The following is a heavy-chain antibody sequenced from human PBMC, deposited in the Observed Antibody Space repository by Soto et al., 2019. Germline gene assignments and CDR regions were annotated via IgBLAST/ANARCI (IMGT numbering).Heavy chain of an antibody. Sequence: QVQLQESGPGLVKPSGTLSLTCAVSGDSIISDKWWSWVRQAPGKGLEWIGEIHHAGNSKYNPSLKSRVIISVDRPKNQFSLNLTSVTDADTAVYDCARGESQQQRDYWGQGTLVTVSS. CDR1: GDSIISDKW. D-gene: IGHD6-25*01. J-gene: IGHJ4*02. CDR2: IHHAGNS. V-gene: IGHV4-4*02. CDR3: ARGESQQQRDY.